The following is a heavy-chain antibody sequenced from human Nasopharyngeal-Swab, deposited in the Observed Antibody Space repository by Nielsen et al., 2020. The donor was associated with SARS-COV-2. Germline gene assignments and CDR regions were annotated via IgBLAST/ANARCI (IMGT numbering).Heavy chain of an antibody. V-gene: IGHV3-21*01. CDR3: ARDGLDYDFWSAYFMDV. J-gene: IGHJ6*02. CDR1: GFTFNNYN. Sequence: GESLTISCAASGFTFNNYNFNWVRQAPGKGVEWVSSISSSSSYIYYADSVKGRFTISRDNAKNSLYLQMNSLRAEDTAVYYCARDGLDYDFWSAYFMDVWGQGTTVTVSS. CDR2: ISSSSSYI. D-gene: IGHD3-3*01.